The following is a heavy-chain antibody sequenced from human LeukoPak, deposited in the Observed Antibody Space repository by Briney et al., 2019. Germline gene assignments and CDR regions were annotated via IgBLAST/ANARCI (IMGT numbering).Heavy chain of an antibody. V-gene: IGHV1-69*04. CDR2: IIPILGIA. Sequence: SVKVSCKASGGTFSSYAISWVRQAPGQGLEWMGRIIPILGIANYAQKFQGRVTITADKSTSTAYMELSSLRSEDTAVYYCARDPRDIVVVPAATPSDYWGQGTLVTVSS. J-gene: IGHJ4*02. CDR1: GGTFSSYA. CDR3: ARDPRDIVVVPAATPSDY. D-gene: IGHD2-2*01.